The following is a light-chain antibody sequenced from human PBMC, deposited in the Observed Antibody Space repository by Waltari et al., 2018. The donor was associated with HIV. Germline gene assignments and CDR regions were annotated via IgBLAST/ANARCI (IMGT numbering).Light chain of an antibody. V-gene: IGKV1-39*01. J-gene: IGKJ4*01. CDR1: QTIRMY. Sequence: DIQMTQSPSSLSASVGDTLTLNCRSSQTIRMYLNWYQQGPGAVPKLLISSVSALQSGVSSRFSGRGSGTDFTLTITNLQPGDVGTYFCQQTFSLPITFGGGTNVEI. CDR2: SVS. CDR3: QQTFSLPIT.